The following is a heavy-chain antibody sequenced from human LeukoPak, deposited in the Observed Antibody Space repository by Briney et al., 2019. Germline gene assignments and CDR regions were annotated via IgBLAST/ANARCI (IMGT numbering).Heavy chain of an antibody. J-gene: IGHJ4*02. V-gene: IGHV3-48*03. CDR2: ISSSGSTI. CDR1: GFTFSSYE. CDR3: AREGYSYDIDY. Sequence: GGSLRLSCAASGFTFSSYEMNWVRQAPGKGLEWVSYISSSGSTIYYADSVKGRFTISRDNAKNSLYLQMNSLRAEDTAVYYCAREGYSYDIDYWGQGTLVTVS. D-gene: IGHD5-18*01.